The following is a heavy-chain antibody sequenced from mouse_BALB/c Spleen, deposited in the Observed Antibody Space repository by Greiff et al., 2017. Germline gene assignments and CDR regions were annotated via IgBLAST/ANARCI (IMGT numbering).Heavy chain of an antibody. CDR2: ISDGGSYT. D-gene: IGHD2-1*01. CDR1: GFTFSDYY. V-gene: IGHV5-4*02. J-gene: IGHJ3*01. CDR3: ARGDGNYEGWFAH. Sequence: EVQLQESGGGLVKPGGSLKLSCAASGFTFSDYYMYWVRQTPEKRLEWVATISDGGSYTYYPDSVKGRFTISRDNAKNNLYLQMSSLRSEDTAMYYCARGDGNYEGWFAHWGQGTLVTVSA.